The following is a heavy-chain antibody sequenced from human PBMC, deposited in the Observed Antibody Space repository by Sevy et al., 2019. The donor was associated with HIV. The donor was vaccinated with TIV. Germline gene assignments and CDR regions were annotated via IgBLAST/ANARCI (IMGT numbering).Heavy chain of an antibody. Sequence: SETLSLTCAVSGGSISSSNWWNWVRQPPGKGLEWIGAVYHSGSTYYSPSLKSRVTISVDKSNNHFSLKLWSATAADTAVYYCAREGYYYGSGNYYYNFDYWGQGTLVTVSS. CDR3: AREGYYYGSGNYYYNFDY. V-gene: IGHV4-4*02. CDR1: GGSISSSNW. CDR2: VYHSGST. D-gene: IGHD3-10*01. J-gene: IGHJ4*02.